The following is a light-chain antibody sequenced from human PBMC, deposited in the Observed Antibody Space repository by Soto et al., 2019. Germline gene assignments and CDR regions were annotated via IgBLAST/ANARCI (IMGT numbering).Light chain of an antibody. Sequence: QSVLTQPPSASGSPAQSVTISCIGTASDIGRYNYVSWYQHHPGKAPKLIIYEVTKRPSGVPDRFSGSKSGNTASLTVSGLQADDEADYYCNSYVGSNNYVFGTGTKVTVL. V-gene: IGLV2-8*01. CDR1: ASDIGRYNY. J-gene: IGLJ1*01. CDR2: EVT. CDR3: NSYVGSNNYV.